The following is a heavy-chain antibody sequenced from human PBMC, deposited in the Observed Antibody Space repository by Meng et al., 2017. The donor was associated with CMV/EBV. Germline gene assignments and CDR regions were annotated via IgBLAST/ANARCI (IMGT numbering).Heavy chain of an antibody. Sequence: ASVTVSCQASGYTFTSYGISWLRQAPGQGLEWMGWISAYNGNTNYAQKLQGRVTLTTDTSTSTAYMELRSLRSDDTAVYYCARDRSYCSGGSCYKIYDYWGQGTLVTVSS. V-gene: IGHV1-18*01. D-gene: IGHD2-15*01. J-gene: IGHJ4*02. CDR1: GYTFTSYG. CDR3: ARDRSYCSGGSCYKIYDY. CDR2: ISAYNGNT.